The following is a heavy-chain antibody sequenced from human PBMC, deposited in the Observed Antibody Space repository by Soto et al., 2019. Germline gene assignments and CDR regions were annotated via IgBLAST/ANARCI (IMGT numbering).Heavy chain of an antibody. D-gene: IGHD2-15*01. J-gene: IGHJ3*02. CDR2: ISGSGGST. V-gene: IGHV3-23*01. CDR3: AKSPASPPPYCSGGSCLLPKI. CDR1: GFTFSSYA. Sequence: GGSLRLSCAASGFTFSSYAMSWVRQAPGKGLEWVSAISGSGGSTYYADSVKGRFTISRDNSKNTLYLQMNSLRAEDTAVYYCAKSPASPPPYCSGGSCLLPKIWGQGTMVTVSS.